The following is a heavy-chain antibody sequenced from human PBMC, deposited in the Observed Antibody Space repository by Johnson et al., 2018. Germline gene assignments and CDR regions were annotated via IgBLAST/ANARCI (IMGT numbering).Heavy chain of an antibody. CDR2: INSDGSST. J-gene: IGHJ6*02. CDR1: GFTFHSYW. V-gene: IGHV3-74*01. CDR3: ARVPEYYYYGMDV. Sequence: VQLQESGGGLVQPGGSLRLSCAASGFTFHSYWMHWVRQVPGEGLVWVSRINSDGSSTSYADSVKGRFTNSRDNAKNTLYLQMNSLRAEATAVYYCARVPEYYYYGMDVWGQGTTVTVSS. D-gene: IGHD1-14*01.